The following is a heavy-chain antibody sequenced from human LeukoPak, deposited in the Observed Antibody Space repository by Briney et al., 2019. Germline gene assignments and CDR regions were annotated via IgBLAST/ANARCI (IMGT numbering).Heavy chain of an antibody. Sequence: PGGSLRLSCAASRFTFSNYWMSWVRQAPGKGLEWVASIKSDGSGKFYVDSVKGRFTISRDNAKNSLYLQMNSLRAEDTAVYYCAREGFLEWLVNIDYWGQGTLVTVSS. D-gene: IGHD3-3*01. V-gene: IGHV3-7*01. CDR1: RFTFSNYW. CDR3: AREGFLEWLVNIDY. J-gene: IGHJ4*02. CDR2: IKSDGSGK.